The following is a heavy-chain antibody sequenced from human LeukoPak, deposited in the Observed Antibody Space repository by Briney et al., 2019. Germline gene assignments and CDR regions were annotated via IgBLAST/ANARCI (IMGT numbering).Heavy chain of an antibody. CDR1: GYTFTSYY. Sequence: VASVKVSCKASGYTFTSYYMHWVRQAPGQGLEWMGWINPNSGFTNYAQKFQGRVTMTRDTSISTAYMELSRLRSDDTAVYYCARLADCSSSSCRSFDYWGQGTLVTVSS. V-gene: IGHV1-2*02. CDR3: ARLADCSSSSCRSFDY. J-gene: IGHJ4*02. CDR2: INPNSGFT. D-gene: IGHD2-2*01.